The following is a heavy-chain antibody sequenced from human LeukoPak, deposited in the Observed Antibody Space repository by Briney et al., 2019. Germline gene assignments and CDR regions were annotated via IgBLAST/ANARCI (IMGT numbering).Heavy chain of an antibody. CDR2: ISGSGGGT. V-gene: IGHV3-23*01. Sequence: GGSLRLSCAASRFTFSSYAMSWVRQAPGKGLEWVSAISGSGGGTYYADSVKGRFTISRDNSKNTLYLQMSSLRAEDTAVYYCASPADSSGWYEGAFDIWGQGTMVTVSS. CDR3: ASPADSSGWYEGAFDI. J-gene: IGHJ3*02. D-gene: IGHD6-19*01. CDR1: RFTFSSYA.